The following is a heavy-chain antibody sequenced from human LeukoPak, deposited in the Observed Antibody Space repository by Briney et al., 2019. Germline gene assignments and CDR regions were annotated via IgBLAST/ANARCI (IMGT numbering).Heavy chain of an antibody. CDR3: AREVGIAARRYFDY. Sequence: ASVKVSCKASGYTFTAYYIHWVRQAPGQGLEWMGWISPNSGGTNYAQRLQGRVTMTRDTSISTAYMELSRLRSDDTAVYYCAREVGIAARRYFDYWGQGTLVTVSS. CDR2: ISPNSGGT. V-gene: IGHV1-2*02. J-gene: IGHJ4*02. D-gene: IGHD6-6*01. CDR1: GYTFTAYY.